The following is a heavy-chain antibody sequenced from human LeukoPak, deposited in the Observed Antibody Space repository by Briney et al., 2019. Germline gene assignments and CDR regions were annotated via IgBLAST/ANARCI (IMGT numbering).Heavy chain of an antibody. CDR2: ISGSGDNT. D-gene: IGHD3-10*01. V-gene: IGHV3-23*01. Sequence: GRSLRLSCAASGFTFSSYAMTWVRQAPGKGLEWVSGISGSGDNTYYADSVKGRFTISRDNSENTLYLQMNSLRVEDTAVYYCARSRLYGSGSSHFDYWGQGTLVTVSS. CDR1: GFTFSSYA. CDR3: ARSRLYGSGSSHFDY. J-gene: IGHJ4*02.